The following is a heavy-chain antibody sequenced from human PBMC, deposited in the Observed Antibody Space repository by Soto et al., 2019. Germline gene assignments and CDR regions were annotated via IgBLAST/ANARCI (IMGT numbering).Heavy chain of an antibody. D-gene: IGHD2-2*01. J-gene: IGHJ6*02. CDR1: GYSFTSYW. CDR2: IYPGDSDT. CDR3: ARHSPQLGGHCRSTIGLCGMDV. V-gene: IGHV5-51*01. Sequence: GESLKISCNGSGYSFTSYWIGWVRQMPGKGLEWMGIIYPGDSDTRYSPSFQGQVTISADKSISTAYLQWSSLKASDTAMYYCARHSPQLGGHCRSTIGLCGMDVWGQGTTVTVYS.